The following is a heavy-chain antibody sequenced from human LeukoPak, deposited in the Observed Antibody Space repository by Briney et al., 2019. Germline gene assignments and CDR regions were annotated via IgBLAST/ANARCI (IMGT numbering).Heavy chain of an antibody. D-gene: IGHD3-16*01. Sequence: GGSLRLSCAASGFTFSSYGMHWVRQAPGKGLEWVAVISYDGSNKYYADSVKGRFTISRDNSKNTLYLQMNSLRAEDTAVYYCARVGLRGSYGFDYWGQGTLVTVSS. J-gene: IGHJ4*02. CDR1: GFTFSSYG. CDR2: ISYDGSNK. V-gene: IGHV3-30*03. CDR3: ARVGLRGSYGFDY.